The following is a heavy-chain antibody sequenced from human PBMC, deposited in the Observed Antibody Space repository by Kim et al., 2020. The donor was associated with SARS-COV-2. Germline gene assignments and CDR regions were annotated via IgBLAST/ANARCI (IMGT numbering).Heavy chain of an antibody. CDR3: ARDKWLYSSSKTPRVFDI. J-gene: IGHJ3*02. CDR2: IYYSGST. V-gene: IGHV4-59*01. D-gene: IGHD6-13*01. CDR1: GGSISSYY. Sequence: SETLSLTCTVSGGSISSYYWSWIRQPPGKGLEWIWYIYYSGSTTYNPSLKNRVTTTVDTSKNQFSLKLSSVTAADTAVYYCARDKWLYSSSKTPRVFDIWGQGTMVTVSS.